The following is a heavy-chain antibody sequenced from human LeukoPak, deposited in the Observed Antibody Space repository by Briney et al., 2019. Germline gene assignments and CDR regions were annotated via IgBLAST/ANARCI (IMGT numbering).Heavy chain of an antibody. CDR2: IKQDGSEK. CDR1: GFTFSSYW. J-gene: IGHJ3*02. Sequence: GGSLRLSCAASGFTFSSYWMSWVRQAPGKGLEWVANIKQDGSEKYYVDSVKGRFTISRDNAKNSLYLQMNSLRAEDTAVYYCAREGNVGAFNQDEAFDIWGQGTMVTVSS. CDR3: AREGNVGAFNQDEAFDI. V-gene: IGHV3-7*01. D-gene: IGHD1-26*01.